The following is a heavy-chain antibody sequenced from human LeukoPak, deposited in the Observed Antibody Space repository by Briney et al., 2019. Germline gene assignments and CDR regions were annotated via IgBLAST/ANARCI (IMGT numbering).Heavy chain of an antibody. CDR3: ARGANQLRPFDY. CDR2: INHSGST. Sequence: SETLSLTCAVYGGSFSGYYWSWIRQPPGKGLEWIGEINHSGSTNYNPSLKSRVTISVDTSKNQFSLKLSSVPAADTAVYYCARGANQLRPFDYWGQGTLVTVSS. V-gene: IGHV4-34*01. J-gene: IGHJ4*02. CDR1: GGSFSGYY. D-gene: IGHD4/OR15-4a*01.